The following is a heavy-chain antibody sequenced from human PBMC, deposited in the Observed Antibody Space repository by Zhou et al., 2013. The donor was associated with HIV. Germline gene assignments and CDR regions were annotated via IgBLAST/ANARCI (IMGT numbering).Heavy chain of an antibody. Sequence: QVQLVQSGAEVKKPGSSVKVSCKASGGTFSSYAISWVRQAPGQGLEWMGRIIPILGIANYAQKFQGRVTITADKSTSTAYMELSSLRSEDTAVYYCARGVGSGYPLHYYYYMDVWGKGTTVTVSS. J-gene: IGHJ6*03. CDR1: GGTFSSYA. V-gene: IGHV1-69*04. D-gene: IGHD3-3*01. CDR2: IIPILGIA. CDR3: ARGVGSGYPLHYYYYMDV.